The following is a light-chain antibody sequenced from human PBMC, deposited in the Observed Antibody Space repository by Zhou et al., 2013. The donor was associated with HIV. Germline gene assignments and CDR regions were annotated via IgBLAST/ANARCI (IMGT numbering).Light chain of an antibody. J-gene: IGKJ1*01. CDR1: QYINNY. CDR2: AAP. CDR3: QQSYTIPWT. Sequence: DIQMTQSPSSLSAAVGDRVTITCRASQYINNYLNWYQQKPGTAPKLLIHAAPSLQPGVPSRFSGSRSGTDFTLTISSLQPEDFATYYCQQSYTIPWTFGQRNQGGDQT. V-gene: IGKV1-39*01.